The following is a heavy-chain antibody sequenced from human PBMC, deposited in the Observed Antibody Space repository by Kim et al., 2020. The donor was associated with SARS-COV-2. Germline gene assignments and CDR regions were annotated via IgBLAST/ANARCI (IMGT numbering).Heavy chain of an antibody. D-gene: IGHD6-13*01. V-gene: IGHV4-34*01. CDR2: INHSGST. CDR1: GGSFSGYY. CDR3: ARGRRVAAAGRGYYYYGMDV. J-gene: IGHJ6*02. Sequence: SETLSLTCAVYGGSFSGYYWSWIRQPPGKGLEWIGEINHSGSTNYNPSLKSRVTISVDTSKNQFSLKLSSVTAADTAVYYCARGRRVAAAGRGYYYYGMDVWGRGDTVTISS.